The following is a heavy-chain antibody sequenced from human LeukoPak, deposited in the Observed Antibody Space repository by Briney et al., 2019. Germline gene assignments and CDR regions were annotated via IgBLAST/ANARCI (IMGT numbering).Heavy chain of an antibody. CDR3: ARVSYYGSGSNDYGMDV. V-gene: IGHV1-18*01. CDR1: GYTFTSYG. CDR2: ISAYNGNT. J-gene: IGHJ6*02. D-gene: IGHD3-10*01. Sequence: ASVKVSCKASGYTFTSYGISWVRQAPGQGLEWMVWISAYNGNTNYAQKLQGRVTMTTDTSTSTAYMELRSPRSDDTAVYYCARVSYYGSGSNDYGMDVWGQGTLVTVSS.